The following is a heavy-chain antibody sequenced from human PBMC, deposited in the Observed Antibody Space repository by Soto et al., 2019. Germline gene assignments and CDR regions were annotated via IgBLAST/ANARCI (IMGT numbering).Heavy chain of an antibody. CDR3: AKDLPSAPSNYYYYYMDV. CDR2: ISGSGGST. J-gene: IGHJ6*03. CDR1: GFTFSSYA. V-gene: IGHV3-23*01. Sequence: GGSLRLSCAASGFTFSSYAMSWVRQAPGKGLEWVSAISGSGGSTYYADSVKGRFTISRDNSKNTLYLQMNSLRAEDTAVYYCAKDLPSAPSNYYYYYMDVWGKGTTVTVSS.